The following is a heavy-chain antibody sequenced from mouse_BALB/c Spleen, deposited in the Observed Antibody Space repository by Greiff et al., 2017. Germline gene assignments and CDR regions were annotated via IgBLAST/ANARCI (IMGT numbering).Heavy chain of an antibody. V-gene: IGHV5-9-4*01. CDR1: GFTFSSYA. CDR2: ISSGGSYT. J-gene: IGHJ4*01. Sequence: EVQVVESGGGLVKPGGSLKLSCAASGFTFSSYAMSWVRQSPEKRLEWVAEISSGGSYTYYPDTVTGRFTISRDNAKNTLYLEMSSLRSEDTAMYYCARDGYGGYAMDYWGQGTSVTVSS. CDR3: ARDGYGGYAMDY. D-gene: IGHD2-2*01.